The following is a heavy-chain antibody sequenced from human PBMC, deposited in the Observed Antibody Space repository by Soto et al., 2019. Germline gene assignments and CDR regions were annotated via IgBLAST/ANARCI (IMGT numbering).Heavy chain of an antibody. D-gene: IGHD3-10*01. J-gene: IGHJ4*02. CDR3: AKDIITMVRGVTNYFDY. CDR1: GFTFNSYA. V-gene: IGHV3-23*01. CDR2: ISGSGGST. Sequence: GGSLRLSCAASGFTFNSYAMSWVRQAPGKGLEWVSAISGSGGSTYYADSVKGRFTISRDNSKNTLYLQMNSLRAEDTAVYYCAKDIITMVRGVTNYFDYWGQGTLVTVSS.